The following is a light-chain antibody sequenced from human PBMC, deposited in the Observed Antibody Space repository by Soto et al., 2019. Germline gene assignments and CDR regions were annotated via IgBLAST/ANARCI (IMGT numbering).Light chain of an antibody. CDR3: QQLSNWPPKLT. Sequence: EIVLTQSPATLSLSPGERATVSCRASQSVSRYLAWYQQKPGQAPRLLIYAASNRHTGIPARFSGSGSGTDFTLTISSLQPEDFAVYYCQQLSNWPPKLTFGGGTKVEIK. V-gene: IGKV3-11*01. CDR1: QSVSRY. J-gene: IGKJ4*01. CDR2: AAS.